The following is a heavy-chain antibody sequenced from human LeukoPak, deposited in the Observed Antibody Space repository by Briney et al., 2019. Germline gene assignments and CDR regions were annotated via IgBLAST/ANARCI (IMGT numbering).Heavy chain of an antibody. Sequence: PSETLSLTCTVSGGSVSSSSYYWGWIRQPPGKGLEWIGSVYYSGSTYYNPSLKSRVTISVDTSKNQFSLKMSSVTAADTTLFYCAKHRGGSSVIVFDAWGKGTPVTVSS. J-gene: IGHJ6*04. V-gene: IGHV4-39*01. CDR3: AKHRGGSSVIVFDA. CDR2: VYYSGST. CDR1: GGSVSSSSYY. D-gene: IGHD1-26*01.